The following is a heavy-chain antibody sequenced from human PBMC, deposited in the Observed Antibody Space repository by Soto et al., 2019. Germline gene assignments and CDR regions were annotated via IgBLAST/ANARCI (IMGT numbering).Heavy chain of an antibody. CDR2: IYYSGST. J-gene: IGHJ4*02. CDR3: ARDHSAWGDY. Sequence: QLQLQESGPGLVKPSETLSLTCTVSGGSISSSSYYWGWIRQPPGKGLEWIRSIYYSGSTYYNPSLKSRVTISVDTSKNQFSLKLSSVTAADTAVYYCARDHSAWGDYWGQGTLVTVSS. V-gene: IGHV4-39*02. D-gene: IGHD7-27*01. CDR1: GGSISSSSYY.